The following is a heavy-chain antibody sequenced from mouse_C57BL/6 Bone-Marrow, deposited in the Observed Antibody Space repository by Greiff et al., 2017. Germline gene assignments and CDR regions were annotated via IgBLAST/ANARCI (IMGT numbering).Heavy chain of an antibody. CDR2: INSDGGST. V-gene: IGHV5-2*01. D-gene: IGHD2-3*01. J-gene: IGHJ3*01. CDR3: ARRLYDGYSSWFAY. Sequence: EVQVVESGGGLVQPGESLKLSCESNEYEFPSHDMSWVRKTPEKRLELVAAINSDGGSTYYPDTMERRFIISRDNTKKTLYLQMSSLRSEDTALYYCARRLYDGYSSWFAYWGQGTLVTVSA. CDR1: EYEFPSHD.